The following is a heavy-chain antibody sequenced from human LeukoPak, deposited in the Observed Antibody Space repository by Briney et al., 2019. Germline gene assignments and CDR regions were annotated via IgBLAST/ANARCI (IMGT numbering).Heavy chain of an antibody. CDR2: ISPNSGGT. CDR3: ARDDGVGMVRGVSFDP. CDR1: GYTFTGYY. V-gene: IGHV1-2*02. J-gene: IGHJ5*02. D-gene: IGHD3-10*01. Sequence: ASVKVSCKASGYTFTGYYMHWVRQAPGQGLEWMGWISPNSGGTNYAQKFQGRVTMTRDTSISTAYMELSRLRSDDTAVYYCARDDGVGMVRGVSFDPWGQGTLVSVSS.